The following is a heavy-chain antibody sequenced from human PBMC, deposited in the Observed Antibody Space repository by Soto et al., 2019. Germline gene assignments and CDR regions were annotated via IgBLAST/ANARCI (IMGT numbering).Heavy chain of an antibody. CDR1: GFTFNDFE. V-gene: IGHV3-48*03. Sequence: PGGSLRLSCGVSGFTFNDFEMNWVRQAPGKGPEWLAYIDGSGATKEYADSVRGRFTISRDNPNNSLFLQMSSLSAADTAIYYCARGFGRFNYWGQGTLVSVSS. D-gene: IGHD3-10*01. CDR3: ARGFGRFNY. CDR2: IDGSGATK. J-gene: IGHJ4*02.